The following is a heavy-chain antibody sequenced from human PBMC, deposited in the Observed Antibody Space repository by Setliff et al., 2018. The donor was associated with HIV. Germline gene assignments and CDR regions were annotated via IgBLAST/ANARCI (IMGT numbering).Heavy chain of an antibody. J-gene: IGHJ4*02. V-gene: IGHV4-34*01. D-gene: IGHD3-10*01. CDR1: GTSLNTYY. CDR2: IDHSGST. CDR3: AKKGRYYYGSGVTTDYFDD. Sequence: NPSETLSLTCAVCGTSLNTYYWTWIRYTPGRGLQWIGQIDHSGSTNYNPSLKSRVTLSVDASKNQFSLKVKSVTAADTATYYCAKKGRYYYGSGVTTDYFDDWGQGTPVTVS.